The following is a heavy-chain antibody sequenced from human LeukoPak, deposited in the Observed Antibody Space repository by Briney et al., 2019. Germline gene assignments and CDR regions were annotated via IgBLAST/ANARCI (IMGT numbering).Heavy chain of an antibody. CDR2: ISGGVIGT. Sequence: GGSLRLSCAASGFTFSSYAMSWVRQAPGKGLEWVAGISGGVIGTYYADSVKGRFTISRDNSKNTMYVQMNSLRDDDTAVYFCAKGSGSGTHLPSARFDYWGQGTLVTVSS. J-gene: IGHJ4*02. D-gene: IGHD3-10*01. CDR1: GFTFSSYA. CDR3: AKGSGSGTHLPSARFDY. V-gene: IGHV3-23*01.